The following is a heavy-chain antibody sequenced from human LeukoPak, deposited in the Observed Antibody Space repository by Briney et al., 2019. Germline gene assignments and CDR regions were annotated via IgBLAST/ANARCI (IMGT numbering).Heavy chain of an antibody. CDR3: ARVLYSSGYYYDY. J-gene: IGHJ4*02. CDR1: GFTFSSYW. V-gene: IGHV3-7*01. CDR2: IKQDGSEK. D-gene: IGHD3-22*01. Sequence: PGGSLRLSCAASGFTFSSYWMSWVRQAPGKGLEWVANIKQDGSEKYYVDSVKGRFTISRDNAKNSLYLQMNSLRAEDTAVYYCARVLYSSGYYYDYWGQGTLVTVSS.